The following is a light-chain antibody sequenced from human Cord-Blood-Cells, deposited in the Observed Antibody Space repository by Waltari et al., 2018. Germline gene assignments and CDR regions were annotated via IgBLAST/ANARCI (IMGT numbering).Light chain of an antibody. CDR3: QQRSNWPPYT. V-gene: IGKV3-11*01. CDR2: DAS. J-gene: IGKJ2*01. Sequence: EILLTQSPATLSLAPGDRATLSCRASLSLSSYLAWYQQKPGQAPRLLIYDASNRATAIPARFSGSGSGTDFTLTISSLEPEDFAVYYCQQRSNWPPYTFGQGTKLEIK. CDR1: LSLSSY.